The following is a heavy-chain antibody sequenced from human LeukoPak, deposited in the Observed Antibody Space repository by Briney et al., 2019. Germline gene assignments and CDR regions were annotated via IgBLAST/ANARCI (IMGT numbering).Heavy chain of an antibody. V-gene: IGHV4-34*01. D-gene: IGHD2-2*01. CDR1: GGSSRGYY. CDR3: ARGRRGNIVVVPAALGVYYFDY. CDR2: INHSGST. J-gene: IGHJ4*02. Sequence: SETLSLTCAVYGGSSRGYYWSWIRQPPGKGLEWIGEINHSGSTNYNPSLKSRVTISVDTSKNQFSLKLSSVTAADTAVYYCARGRRGNIVVVPAALGVYYFDYWGQGTLVTVSS.